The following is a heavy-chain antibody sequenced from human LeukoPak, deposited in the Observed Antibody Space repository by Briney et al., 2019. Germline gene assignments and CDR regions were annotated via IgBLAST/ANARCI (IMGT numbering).Heavy chain of an antibody. J-gene: IGHJ4*02. D-gene: IGHD2-15*01. CDR3: AREYCSGGSCYLDY. CDR2: IYSGGST. Sequence: GALRLSCAASGFTVSSKYMSWVRQAPGKGLEWVSVIYSGGSTYYADSVKGRFTISRDNSKNTLYLQMNSLRAEDTAVYYCAREYCSGGSCYLDYWGQGTLVTVSS. CDR1: GFTVSSKY. V-gene: IGHV3-66*02.